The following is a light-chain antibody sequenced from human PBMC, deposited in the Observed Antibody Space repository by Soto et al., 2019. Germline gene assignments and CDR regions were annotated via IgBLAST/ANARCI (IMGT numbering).Light chain of an antibody. V-gene: IGKV1-5*01. Sequence: DIRLTQSPSTLSASVADRVTITCRASQSITARLAWYQQKPGKAPKLLIYDASILERGVPSRFSSSGSGTEFTLTISTLQPDDSETYYCQQYNTFSLTFGGGTKVDIK. CDR3: QQYNTFSLT. CDR1: QSITAR. J-gene: IGKJ4*01. CDR2: DAS.